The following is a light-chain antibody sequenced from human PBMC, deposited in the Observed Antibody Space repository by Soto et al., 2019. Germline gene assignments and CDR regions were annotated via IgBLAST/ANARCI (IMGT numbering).Light chain of an antibody. CDR2: EGN. J-gene: IGLJ2*01. CDR3: CSYAGRSTVI. Sequence: QSALTQPDSVSGSPGQSITICCTGTSGDIGTYYLVSWYQQHPGRAPKLIIFEGNKRPSGVSNRFSASKSGNTASLAISGLQAEDEADYHCCSYAGRSTVICGGGTQLTVL. V-gene: IGLV2-23*01. CDR1: SGDIGTYYL.